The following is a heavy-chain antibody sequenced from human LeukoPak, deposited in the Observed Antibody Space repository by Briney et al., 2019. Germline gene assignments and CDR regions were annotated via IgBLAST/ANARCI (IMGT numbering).Heavy chain of an antibody. Sequence: SETLSLTCTVSGGSISSSSYYWGWIRQPPGKGLEWIGSIYYSGSTYYNPSLKSRVTIPVDTSKNQFSLKLSSVTAADTAVYYCARIHPPNPDFLDYFDYWGQGTLVTVSS. D-gene: IGHD3-3*01. CDR1: GGSISSSSYY. CDR3: ARIHPPNPDFLDYFDY. CDR2: IYYSGST. V-gene: IGHV4-39*01. J-gene: IGHJ4*02.